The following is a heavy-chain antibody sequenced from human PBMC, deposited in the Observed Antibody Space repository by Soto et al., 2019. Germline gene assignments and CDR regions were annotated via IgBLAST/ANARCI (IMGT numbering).Heavy chain of an antibody. V-gene: IGHV3-30-3*01. CDR2: ISYDGSVK. D-gene: IGHD3-16*01. J-gene: IGHJ4*01. CDR1: GFTFSNYA. CDR3: ARAYEGDYFDY. Sequence: QVQLVESGGGVVQPGRSLRLSCAASGFTFSNYAMHWVRQAPGKGLAWVAVISYDGSVKYYADSVKGRFTISRDNSKNTLYLQMNSLRAEDTAVYYCARAYEGDYFDYWGQGTLVTVSS.